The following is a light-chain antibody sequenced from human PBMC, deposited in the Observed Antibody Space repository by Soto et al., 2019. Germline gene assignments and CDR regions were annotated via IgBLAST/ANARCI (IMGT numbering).Light chain of an antibody. CDR3: SSYTSSSTPYV. J-gene: IGLJ1*01. V-gene: IGLV2-14*01. CDR2: DVS. CDR1: SSDVGGYNY. Sequence: QSVLTQPASVSGSPGQSITISCTGTSSDVGGYNYVSWYQQHPGKAPKLMIDDVSNRPSGVSNRFSGSKSGNTASLTISGLQAEDEADYYCSSYTSSSTPYVFGTGTKVTVL.